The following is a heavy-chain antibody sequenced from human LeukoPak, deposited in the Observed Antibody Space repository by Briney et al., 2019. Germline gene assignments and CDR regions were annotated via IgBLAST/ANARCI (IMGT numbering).Heavy chain of an antibody. J-gene: IGHJ5*02. CDR1: GFTFSSYA. D-gene: IGHD6-13*01. V-gene: IGHV3-23*01. Sequence: GGSLRLSCAASGFTFSSYAMSWVRQAPGKGLEWVSAISGSGGSTYYADSVKGRFTISRDNSKNTLYLQMNSLRAEDTAVYYCAKGSKQQLALLGFDPWGQGTLVTVSS. CDR3: AKGSKQQLALLGFDP. CDR2: ISGSGGST.